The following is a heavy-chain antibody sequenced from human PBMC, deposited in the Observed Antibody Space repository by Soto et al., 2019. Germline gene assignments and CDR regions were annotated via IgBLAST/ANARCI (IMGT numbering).Heavy chain of an antibody. CDR1: GYTFTSYG. Sequence: APVKVSCKASGYTFTSYGIIWVRQAPGQGLEWMGWIGAYIGNTNYAQKLQGRVTMTTDTSTSTAYMELRSRRSDDTAVYYFARGVSLAWDYWGQGTLFTVA. V-gene: IGHV1-18*04. CDR3: ARGVSLAWDY. J-gene: IGHJ4*02. CDR2: IGAYIGNT.